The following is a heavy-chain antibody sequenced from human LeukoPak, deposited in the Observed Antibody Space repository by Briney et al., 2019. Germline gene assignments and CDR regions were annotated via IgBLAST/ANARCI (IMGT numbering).Heavy chain of an antibody. D-gene: IGHD3-10*01. CDR2: IYYSGST. CDR1: GGSLSIGGYY. Sequence: TLSLTFTVSGGSLSIGGYYWSWVRQHPGKGLEWIGYIYYSGSTYYNPSLKSRVTISVDTSKNQFSLKLSSVTAADTAVYYCARCSGNYYGSGSYTYYFDYWGQGTLVTVSS. J-gene: IGHJ4*02. CDR3: ARCSGNYYGSGSYTYYFDY. V-gene: IGHV4-31*03.